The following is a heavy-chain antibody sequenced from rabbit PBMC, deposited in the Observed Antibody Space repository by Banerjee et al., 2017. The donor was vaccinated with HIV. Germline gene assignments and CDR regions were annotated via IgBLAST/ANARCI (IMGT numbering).Heavy chain of an antibody. CDR1: GFSFSSSYY. CDR2: IDSSSIT. V-gene: IGHV1S45*01. CDR3: ARDLAGAIGWNFNL. J-gene: IGHJ4*01. Sequence: QEQLEESGGDLVKPGASLTLTCTTSGFSFSSSYYMCWVRQAPGKGLEWIGCIDSSSITWYASWVNGRFTISKTSWTTVTLQMTSLTAADTATYFCARDLAGAIGWNFNLWGQGTLVTVS. D-gene: IGHD4-1*01.